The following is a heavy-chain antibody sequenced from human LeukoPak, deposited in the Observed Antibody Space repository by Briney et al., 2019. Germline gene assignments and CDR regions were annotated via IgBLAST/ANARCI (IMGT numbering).Heavy chain of an antibody. CDR1: RFTFSSYA. D-gene: IGHD3-16*01. CDR3: ANGGLWGSPFDY. V-gene: IGHV3-23*01. J-gene: IGHJ4*02. Sequence: GGSLRLSCAPSRFTFSSYAMSWVRQAPGKGLEWVSAISGSGGSTYYADSVKGRFTVSRDNSKNQLYVQMNSLRAYEPAVYYCANGGLWGSPFDYWGQGALVTVSS. CDR2: ISGSGGST.